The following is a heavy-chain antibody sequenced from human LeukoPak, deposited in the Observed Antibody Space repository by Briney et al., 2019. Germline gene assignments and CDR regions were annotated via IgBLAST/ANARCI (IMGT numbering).Heavy chain of an antibody. CDR3: AGDLSGSGTR. D-gene: IGHD3-10*01. V-gene: IGHV3-66*01. Sequence: GGSLRLSCAASGFTVRSNYMIWVRQAPGKGLEWVSVIYSGGNPYYADAVKGRFTISRDISKNTVSLQMNSLRVEDTAIYYCAGDLSGSGTRWGQGTLVIVSS. CDR1: GFTVRSNY. CDR2: IYSGGNP. J-gene: IGHJ4*02.